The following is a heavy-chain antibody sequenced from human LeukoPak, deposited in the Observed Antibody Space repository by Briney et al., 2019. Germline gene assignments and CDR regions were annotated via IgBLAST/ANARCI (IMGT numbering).Heavy chain of an antibody. J-gene: IGHJ6*04. CDR3: ARGASPGGRYYYYGMDV. V-gene: IGHV3-13*05. Sequence: GGSLRLSCAASGFTFSSYDMHWVRHATGKGLEWVSAIGTAGDPYYPGSVKGRFTISRENAKNSLYLQMNSLRAGDTAVYYCARGASPGGRYYYYGMDVWGKGTTVTVSS. D-gene: IGHD1-26*01. CDR1: GFTFSSYD. CDR2: IGTAGDP.